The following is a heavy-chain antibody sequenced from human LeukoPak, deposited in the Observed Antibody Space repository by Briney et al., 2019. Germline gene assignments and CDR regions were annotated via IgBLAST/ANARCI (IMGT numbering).Heavy chain of an antibody. J-gene: IGHJ3*02. D-gene: IGHD3-22*01. Sequence: GGSLRLSCAASGFTFSSYAMHWVRQAPGKGLEWVAVISYDGSNKYYADSVKGRFTISRNNSKNTLYLQMNSLRAEDTAVYYCARVGYYDSSGYGGAFDIWGQGTMVTVSS. CDR1: GFTFSSYA. CDR3: ARVGYYDSSGYGGAFDI. CDR2: ISYDGSNK. V-gene: IGHV3-30-3*01.